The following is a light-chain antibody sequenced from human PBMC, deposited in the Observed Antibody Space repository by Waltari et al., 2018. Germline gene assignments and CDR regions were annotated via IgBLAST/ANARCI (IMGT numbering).Light chain of an antibody. V-gene: IGKV1-5*03. Sequence: DIQMTQSPSTLSASVGDRVTITCRASHSISTWLAWYQQKPGKAPKLLIYRASSLASGVPSRFSGSGSETEFTLTISSLQPDDFATYYCQQYNSDSRTFGQGTKVEIK. J-gene: IGKJ1*01. CDR2: RAS. CDR3: QQYNSDSRT. CDR1: HSISTW.